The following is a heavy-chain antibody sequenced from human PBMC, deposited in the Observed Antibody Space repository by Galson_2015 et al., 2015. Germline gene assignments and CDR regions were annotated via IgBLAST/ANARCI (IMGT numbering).Heavy chain of an antibody. Sequence: CAISGDSVSSHNAAWNWIRQSPSRGLEWLGRTYYRSKWCNHYAASLDSRITIDADTSKNQFSLYLNSVTPEDTAVYYCARGVVTGFGVVIKYYLDSWGQGTLVTVSS. CDR3: ARGVVTGFGVVIKYYLDS. D-gene: IGHD3-3*01. CDR2: TYYRSKWCN. V-gene: IGHV6-1*01. J-gene: IGHJ4*02. CDR1: GDSVSSHNAA.